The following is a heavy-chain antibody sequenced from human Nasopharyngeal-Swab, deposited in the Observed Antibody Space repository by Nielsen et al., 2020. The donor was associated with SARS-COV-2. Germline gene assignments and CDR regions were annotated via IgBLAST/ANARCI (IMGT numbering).Heavy chain of an antibody. J-gene: IGHJ4*02. CDR2: ISSNGYI. D-gene: IGHD3-3*01. V-gene: IGHV3-69-1*01. CDR3: ARDGGIEAYDY. Sequence: WIRQPPGKGLEWVASISSNGYIYYADSVKGRLTISRDNAKNSLYLQMNSLRAEDTAVYYCARDGGIEAYDYWGQGTLVTVSS.